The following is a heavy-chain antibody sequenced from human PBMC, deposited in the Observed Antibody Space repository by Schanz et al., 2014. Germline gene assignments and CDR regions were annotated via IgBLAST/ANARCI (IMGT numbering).Heavy chain of an antibody. D-gene: IGHD3-10*01. Sequence: EVQLLESGGGLVQPGGSLRLSCAASGFGFSSYSMNWVRQAPGKGLEWVSYISGSSRTIYYADSVKGRFTISRDSAENSLYLQMNSLRAEDTAVYYCARIGGSVFDYWAQGTLVTVSS. V-gene: IGHV3-48*04. CDR2: ISGSSRTI. J-gene: IGHJ4*02. CDR3: ARIGGSVFDY. CDR1: GFGFSSYS.